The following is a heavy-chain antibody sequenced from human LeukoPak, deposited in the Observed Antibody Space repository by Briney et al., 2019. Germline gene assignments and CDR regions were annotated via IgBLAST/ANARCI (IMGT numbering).Heavy chain of an antibody. V-gene: IGHV4-34*01. J-gene: IGHJ3*02. D-gene: IGHD3-9*01. CDR3: ARARYVNSFYAFDI. CDR2: MNHSGGT. CDR1: GASFSGYY. Sequence: SETLSLTCAVYGASFSGYYWSWIRQPPGKGLEWIGEMNHSGGTHYNPSLKSRVTMSVDTSKNQFSLKLTSVTAADTAVYYCARARYVNSFYAFDIWGQGTLVTVSS.